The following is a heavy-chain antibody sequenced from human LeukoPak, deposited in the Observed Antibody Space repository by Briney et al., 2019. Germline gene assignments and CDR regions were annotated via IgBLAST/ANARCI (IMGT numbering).Heavy chain of an antibody. D-gene: IGHD3-3*01. J-gene: IGHJ4*02. Sequence: GGSLRLSCAASGFTFSNHWMTWVRQAPGKGLEWVANIKQDGSGNNYVDSVKGRFTISRDNAKNSLYLQMNSLRSEDTAVYFCARDFGDYWGQGTLVTVSS. CDR2: IKQDGSGN. CDR3: ARDFGDY. V-gene: IGHV3-7*04. CDR1: GFTFSNHW.